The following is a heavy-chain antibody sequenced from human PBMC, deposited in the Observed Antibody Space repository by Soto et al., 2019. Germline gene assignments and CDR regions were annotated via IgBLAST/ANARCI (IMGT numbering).Heavy chain of an antibody. CDR1: GYTFTSYY. J-gene: IGHJ4*02. V-gene: IGHV1-46*03. D-gene: IGHD3-10*01. Sequence: ASVKVSCKASGYTFTSYYMHWVRQAPGQGLEWMGIINPSGGSTSYAQKFQGRVTMTRDTSTSTVYMELSSLRSEDTAVYYCACFGSGSYYREYYFDYWGQGTLVTVSS. CDR2: INPSGGST. CDR3: ACFGSGSYYREYYFDY.